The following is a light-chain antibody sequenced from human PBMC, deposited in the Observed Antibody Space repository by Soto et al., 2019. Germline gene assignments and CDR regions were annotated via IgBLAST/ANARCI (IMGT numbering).Light chain of an antibody. CDR1: QTISSW. CDR2: KAS. J-gene: IGKJ1*01. CDR3: QHYNSYSEA. Sequence: DIPMTQSPSTLSGSVGDRVTITCRASQTISSWLAWYQQKPGKAPKLLIYKASTLKSGVPSRFSGSGSGTEFTLTISSRQPDDFSTYYCQHYNSYSEAFGQGTKVELK. V-gene: IGKV1-5*03.